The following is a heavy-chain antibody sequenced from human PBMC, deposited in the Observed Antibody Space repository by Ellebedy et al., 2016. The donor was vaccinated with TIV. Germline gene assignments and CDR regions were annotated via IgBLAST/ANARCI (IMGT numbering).Heavy chain of an antibody. J-gene: IGHJ4*02. Sequence: SETLSLXXAVYGGSFSGYYWSWIRQPPGKGLEWIGEINHSGSTNYNPSLKSRVTISVDTSKNQFSLKLSSVTAADTAVYYCARPKTGTTEIDYWGQGTLVTVSS. CDR1: GGSFSGYY. V-gene: IGHV4-34*01. CDR3: ARPKTGTTEIDY. D-gene: IGHD1-7*01. CDR2: INHSGST.